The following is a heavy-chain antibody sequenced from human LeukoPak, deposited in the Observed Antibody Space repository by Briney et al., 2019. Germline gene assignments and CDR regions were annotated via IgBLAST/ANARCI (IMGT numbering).Heavy chain of an antibody. CDR2: IYYSGST. CDR3: ARGIAAAGNLYY. J-gene: IGHJ4*02. CDR1: GGSISSYY. Sequence: SETLSLTCTVSGGSISSYYWSWIRQPPGKGLEWIGYIYYSGSTNYNPSLKSRVTISVDTTKNQFSLKLSSVTAADTAVYYCARGIAAAGNLYYWGQGTLVTVSS. D-gene: IGHD6-13*01. V-gene: IGHV4-59*01.